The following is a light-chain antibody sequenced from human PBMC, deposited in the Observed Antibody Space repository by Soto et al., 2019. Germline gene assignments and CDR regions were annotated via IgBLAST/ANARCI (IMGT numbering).Light chain of an antibody. J-gene: IGKJ1*01. CDR3: LQHTSYPWT. V-gene: IGKV1-17*03. CDR1: QGISKY. Sequence: DIQMTQSPSAKSASVGDRVTITCRASQGISKYLAWFQQKPGKVPKRLIYAASSLQSGVPARFSGSGSGTEFTLTSSSLQPEDFGTYCCLQHTSYPWTFGQGTKVEIK. CDR2: AAS.